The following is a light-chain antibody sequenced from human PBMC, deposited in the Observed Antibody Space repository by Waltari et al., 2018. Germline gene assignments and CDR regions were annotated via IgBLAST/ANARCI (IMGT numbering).Light chain of an antibody. CDR2: GAS. V-gene: IGKV3-20*01. CDR3: QQYGTSPRT. Sequence: EMVLTQLQGTLFLSPGKTANHSCRASQSVSSSYLAWYQQKPGQAPRLLIYGASSRATGIPDRFSGSGSGTDFTLTISRLEPEDFAVYYCQQYGTSPRTFGQGTKVEIK. CDR1: QSVSSSY. J-gene: IGKJ1*01.